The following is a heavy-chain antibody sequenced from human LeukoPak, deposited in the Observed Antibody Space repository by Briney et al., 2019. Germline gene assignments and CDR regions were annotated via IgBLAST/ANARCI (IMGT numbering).Heavy chain of an antibody. Sequence: GGSLRLSCAASGFSFNIYGMHWVRQAPGKGLEWVAIIWFDGSAKYYGDSVKGRFTISRDNSKNTLYLQMNSLRVEDTAVYYCARDLNREDFDYWGQGTLVAVSS. V-gene: IGHV3-33*01. CDR2: IWFDGSAK. CDR1: GFSFNIYG. J-gene: IGHJ4*02. CDR3: ARDLNREDFDY. D-gene: IGHD1-14*01.